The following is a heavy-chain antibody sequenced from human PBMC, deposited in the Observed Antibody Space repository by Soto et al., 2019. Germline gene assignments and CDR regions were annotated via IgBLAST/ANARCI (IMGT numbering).Heavy chain of an antibody. Sequence: ASVKVSCKASGYTFTSYYMHWVRQAPGQGLEWMGIINPSGGSTSYAQKFQGRVTMTRDTSTSTVYMELSSLRSEDTAVYYCARENSLIAVAVYYYYYGMDVWGQGTTVTVSS. D-gene: IGHD6-19*01. V-gene: IGHV1-46*01. CDR3: ARENSLIAVAVYYYYYGMDV. CDR1: GYTFTSYY. CDR2: INPSGGST. J-gene: IGHJ6*02.